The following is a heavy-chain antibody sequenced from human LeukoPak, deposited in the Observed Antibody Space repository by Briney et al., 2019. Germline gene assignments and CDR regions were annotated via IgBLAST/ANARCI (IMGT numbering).Heavy chain of an antibody. Sequence: GASVKVSCKASGYTFTSYAMHWVRQAPGQGLEWMGWINPNSGGTNYAQKFQGRVTMTRDTSISTAYMELSRLRSDDTAVHYCARSSSSYGFDYWGQGTLVTVSS. CDR2: INPNSGGT. D-gene: IGHD6-6*01. J-gene: IGHJ4*02. CDR3: ARSSSSYGFDY. CDR1: GYTFTSYA. V-gene: IGHV1-2*02.